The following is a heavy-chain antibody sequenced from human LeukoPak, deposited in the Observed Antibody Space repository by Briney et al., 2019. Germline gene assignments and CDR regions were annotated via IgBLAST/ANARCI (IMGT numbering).Heavy chain of an antibody. Sequence: ASVKVSCKVSGYTLTELSMHWVRQAPGKGLEWMGGFDPEDGETIYAQKFQGRVTMTEDTSTDTAYMELSSLGSEDTAVYYCATLRYYDFCSGYVYWGQGTLVTVSS. CDR1: GYTLTELS. D-gene: IGHD3-3*01. CDR2: FDPEDGET. J-gene: IGHJ4*02. CDR3: ATLRYYDFCSGYVY. V-gene: IGHV1-24*01.